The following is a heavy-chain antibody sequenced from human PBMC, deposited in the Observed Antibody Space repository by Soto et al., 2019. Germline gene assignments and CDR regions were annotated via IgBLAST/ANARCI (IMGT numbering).Heavy chain of an antibody. J-gene: IGHJ3*02. Sequence: QVQLVQSGAEVKKPGSSVKVSCKAPGDTFSRYAINWVRQAPGRGLEWMGGAIPIFGTTNYAQKFQGRVTVSADESTTAGYMERSSLTSEDTAVYYWARRGGAHCGGGCLHDVFDIWGQGTMVTVSS. CDR3: ARRGGAHCGGGCLHDVFDI. V-gene: IGHV1-69*12. CDR1: GDTFSRYA. CDR2: AIPIFGTT. D-gene: IGHD2-21*02.